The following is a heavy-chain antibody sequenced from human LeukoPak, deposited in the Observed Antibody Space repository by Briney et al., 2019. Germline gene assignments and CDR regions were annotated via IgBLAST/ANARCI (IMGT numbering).Heavy chain of an antibody. J-gene: IGHJ5*02. Sequence: PSETLSLTCTVSGGSISSSNYYWGWIRQPPGKGLEWIGSGHYSGSTCYNPSLKSRVTISVDTSKNHFSLNLNSVTAADTAVYYCARHGRRSDCYSFWFDPWGQGTLVTVSS. V-gene: IGHV4-39*01. D-gene: IGHD2-21*02. CDR1: GGSISSSNYY. CDR2: GHYSGST. CDR3: ARHGRRSDCYSFWFDP.